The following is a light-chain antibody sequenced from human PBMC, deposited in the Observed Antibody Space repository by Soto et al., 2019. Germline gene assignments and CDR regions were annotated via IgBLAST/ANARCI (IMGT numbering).Light chain of an antibody. V-gene: IGKV1-5*03. J-gene: IGKJ2*01. CDR2: QAS. CDR1: QSISSR. CDR3: QQYVSSAPYT. Sequence: DIQMTQSPSTLSASVGDKVTITCRASQSISSRLAWFQQKPGKAPKVLIYQASSLENGVPSRFSGSGSGTEFTLTISSLQPDDSATYYCQQYVSSAPYTFGQGTKLEIK.